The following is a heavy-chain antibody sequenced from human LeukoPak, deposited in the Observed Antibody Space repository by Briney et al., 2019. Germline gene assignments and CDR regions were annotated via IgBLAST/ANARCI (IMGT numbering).Heavy chain of an antibody. D-gene: IGHD6-13*01. CDR1: GFTFSSCA. J-gene: IGHJ4*02. CDR2: ISGDGGST. V-gene: IGHV3-23*01. CDR3: AKGGYSSSWYAFHY. Sequence: GGSLRLSCAASGFTFSSCAMNWVRQAPGKGLEWVSAISGDGGSTNYADSVQGRFTISRDNSKNTLFLQMNRLRAEDMAVYYCAKGGYSSSWYAFHYWGQGTLVTVSS.